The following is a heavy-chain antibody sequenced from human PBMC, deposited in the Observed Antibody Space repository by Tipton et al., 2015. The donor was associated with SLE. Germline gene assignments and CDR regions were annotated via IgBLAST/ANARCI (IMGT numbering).Heavy chain of an antibody. CDR2: IYYSGST. Sequence: TLSLTCTVSGVSISTSSYYWGWFRQPPGKGLEWIGSIYYSGSTYYNPSLKSRVTISVDTSKNQFSLKLSSVTAADTAVYYCAREGGGYADYWGQGTLVTVSS. D-gene: IGHD2-15*01. CDR1: GVSISTSSYY. CDR3: AREGGGYADY. J-gene: IGHJ4*02. V-gene: IGHV4-39*07.